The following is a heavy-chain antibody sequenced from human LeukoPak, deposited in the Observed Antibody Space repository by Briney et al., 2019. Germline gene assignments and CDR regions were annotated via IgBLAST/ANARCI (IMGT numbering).Heavy chain of an antibody. CDR2: IYTSGST. Sequence: SQTLSLTCTVSGGSISSGSYYWSWIRQPAGKGLEWIGRIYTSGSTNYNPSLKSRVTISVDTSKNQFSLKLSSVTAADTAVYYCARHSSGSYNWGQGTLVTVSS. CDR3: ARHSSGSYN. J-gene: IGHJ4*02. D-gene: IGHD1-26*01. V-gene: IGHV4-61*02. CDR1: GGSISSGSYY.